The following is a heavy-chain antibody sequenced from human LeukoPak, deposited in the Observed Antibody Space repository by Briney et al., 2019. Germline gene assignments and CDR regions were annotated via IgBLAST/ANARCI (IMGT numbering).Heavy chain of an antibody. CDR1: GFTFSSYA. CDR2: ISSNGGST. Sequence: GGSLRLSCAASGFTFSSYAMHWVRQAPGKGLEYVSAISSNGGSTYYANSVKGRFTISRDNSKNTLYLQMGSLRAEDMAVYYCARGPRFLEWLLELGYWGQGTLVTVSS. J-gene: IGHJ4*02. V-gene: IGHV3-64*01. CDR3: ARGPRFLEWLLELGY. D-gene: IGHD3-3*01.